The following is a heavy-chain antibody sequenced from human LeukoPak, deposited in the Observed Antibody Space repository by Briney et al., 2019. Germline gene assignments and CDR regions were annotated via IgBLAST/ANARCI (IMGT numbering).Heavy chain of an antibody. CDR2: IDSSGGYM. CDR1: GFTFNTYS. CDR3: ARGRYYDFWSGYWIYYYMDV. D-gene: IGHD3-3*01. Sequence: GGSLRLSCEASGFTFNTYSMNWARQAPGKGLEWVSSIDSSGGYMFYADSVKGRFIISRDNAKDSLYLQMNSLRAEDTAVYYCARGRYYDFWSGYWIYYYMDVWGKGTTVTVSS. V-gene: IGHV3-21*06. J-gene: IGHJ6*03.